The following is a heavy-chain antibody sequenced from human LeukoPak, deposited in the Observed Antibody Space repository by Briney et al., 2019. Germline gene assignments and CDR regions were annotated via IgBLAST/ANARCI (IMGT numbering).Heavy chain of an antibody. CDR1: GFTFSSYA. CDR3: AKESGDSTGYYYNYYYYYMDV. CDR2: ISGSGGST. V-gene: IGHV3-23*01. Sequence: PGGSLRLSCAASGFTFSSYAMSWVRQAPGKGLEWVSGISGSGGSTYYADSVKGRFTISRDNSKNTLYLQMNSLRVEDTAVYYCAKESGDSTGYYYNYYYYYMDVWGKGTTVTVSS. J-gene: IGHJ6*03. D-gene: IGHD3-22*01.